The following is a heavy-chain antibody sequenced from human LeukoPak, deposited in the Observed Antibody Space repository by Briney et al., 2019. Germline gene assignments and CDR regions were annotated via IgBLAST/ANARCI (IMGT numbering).Heavy chain of an antibody. V-gene: IGHV4-59*08. CDR3: ARQVINYDSSGYYPIDY. J-gene: IGHJ4*02. D-gene: IGHD3-22*01. Sequence: SETLSLTCTVSGGSISSYYWSWIRQPPGKGLEWIGYIYYSGSTNYNPSLKSRVTISVDTSKNQFSLKLSSVTAADTAVYYCARQVINYDSSGYYPIDYWGQGTLVTVSS. CDR2: IYYSGST. CDR1: GGSISSYY.